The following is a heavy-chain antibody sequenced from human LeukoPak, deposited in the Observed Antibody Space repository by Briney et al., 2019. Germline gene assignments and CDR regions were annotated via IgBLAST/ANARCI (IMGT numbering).Heavy chain of an antibody. CDR1: GFTFSSYA. Sequence: PGGSLRLSCAASGFTFSSYAMSWVRQAPGKGLEWVSSMSGNGGNTYYADSLKGRFTISRDNSKNRLHLQMNGLRAEDTALYYCARDAGRYFDWLGYWGQGTLVTVSS. J-gene: IGHJ4*02. CDR2: MSGNGGNT. V-gene: IGHV3-23*01. CDR3: ARDAGRYFDWLGY. D-gene: IGHD3-9*01.